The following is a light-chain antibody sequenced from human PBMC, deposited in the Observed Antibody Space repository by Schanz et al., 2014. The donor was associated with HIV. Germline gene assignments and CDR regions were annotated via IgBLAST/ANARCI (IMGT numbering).Light chain of an antibody. V-gene: IGLV2-8*01. Sequence: QSALTQPPSASGSPGQSVTISCTGTSSDVGAYNYPSWYQHHPGKAPKLMIYEVSKRPSGVPDRFSGSKSGTSASLAISGLQAEDEAFYYCQSYDNTLSGPVVFGGGTKLTVL. CDR1: SSDVGAYNY. CDR3: QSYDNTLSGPVV. J-gene: IGLJ2*01. CDR2: EVS.